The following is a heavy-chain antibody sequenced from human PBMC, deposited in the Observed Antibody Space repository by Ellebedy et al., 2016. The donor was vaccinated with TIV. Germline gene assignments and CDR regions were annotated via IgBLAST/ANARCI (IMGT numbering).Heavy chain of an antibody. J-gene: IGHJ5*02. Sequence: ASVKVSCXASGNSVTTHYVHWVRQAPGQGLEWMGWINTDNGNTSYAQKLQGRVTMTTDTSTSTAYMELRSLRSDDTAVYYCARVIDWFDPWGQGTLVTLSS. CDR2: INTDNGNT. V-gene: IGHV1-18*04. CDR3: ARVIDWFDP. D-gene: IGHD3-22*01. CDR1: GNSVTTHY.